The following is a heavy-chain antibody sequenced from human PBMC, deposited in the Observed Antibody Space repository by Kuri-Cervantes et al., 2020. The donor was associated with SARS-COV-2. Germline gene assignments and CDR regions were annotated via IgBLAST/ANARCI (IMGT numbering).Heavy chain of an antibody. D-gene: IGHD3-3*01. J-gene: IGHJ4*02. CDR2: IKQDGSEK. CDR1: GFIVSSSY. Sequence: GESLKISCAASGFIVSSSYMSWVRQAPGKGLEWVANIKQDGSEKYYVDSVKGRFTISRDNAKNSLYLQMNSLRAEDTAVYYCARAVLGVVAYFDYWGQGTLVTVSS. CDR3: ARAVLGVVAYFDY. V-gene: IGHV3-7*04.